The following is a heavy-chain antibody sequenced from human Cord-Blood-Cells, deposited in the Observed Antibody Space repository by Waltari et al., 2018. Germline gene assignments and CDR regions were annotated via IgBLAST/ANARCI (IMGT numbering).Heavy chain of an antibody. J-gene: IGHJ4*02. CDR1: GFTVSSNY. CDR3: ARGRGY. V-gene: IGHV3-53*04. Sequence: EVQVVESGGGLVQPGGSLRLSCAASGFTVSSNYMGWVRQAPGKGLELVSVIYGGGSKYYADSVKGLVTISRHNSKNTRYLQMNSLGAEDTAVYYCARGRGYWGQGTLVTVAS. CDR2: IYGGGSK.